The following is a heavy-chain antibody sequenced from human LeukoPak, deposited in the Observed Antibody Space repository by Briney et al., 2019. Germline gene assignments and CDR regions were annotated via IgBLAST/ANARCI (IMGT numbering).Heavy chain of an antibody. CDR3: ARDRGGYDSSGYYSHAFDI. CDR2: INSDGSST. Sequence: GGSLRLSCAACGFSFSDKWMHWVRQAPGKGLVWVSRINSDGSSTSYADSVKGRFTISRDNAKNTLYLQMNSLRAEDTAVYYCARDRGGYDSSGYYSHAFDIWGQGTMVTVSS. J-gene: IGHJ3*02. CDR1: GFSFSDKW. D-gene: IGHD3-22*01. V-gene: IGHV3-74*01.